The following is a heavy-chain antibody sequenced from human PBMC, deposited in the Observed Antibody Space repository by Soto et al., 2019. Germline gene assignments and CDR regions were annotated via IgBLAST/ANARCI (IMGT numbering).Heavy chain of an antibody. CDR1: GYPVTAYY. Sequence: QLHLVQSGAVVKKPGASVTVSCSASGYPVTAYYMHWVRQAPGRGLEWMGGISPATGAAKYTQTFQGRVTLTRDKSTSTVFMELSGLTYEDTAVFYCASGGGVGVAGSAAFDMWGQGTLVTVSS. CDR2: ISPATGAA. V-gene: IGHV1-2*02. D-gene: IGHD3-3*01. J-gene: IGHJ3*02. CDR3: ASGGGVGVAGSAAFDM.